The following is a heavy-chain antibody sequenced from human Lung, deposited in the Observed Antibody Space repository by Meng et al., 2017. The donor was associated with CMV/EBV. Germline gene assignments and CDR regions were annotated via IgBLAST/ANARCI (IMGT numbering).Heavy chain of an antibody. D-gene: IGHD3-10*01. J-gene: IGHJ4*02. CDR3: TRDFGSRGFDF. V-gene: IGHV3-21*01. CDR1: GFAFSSFQ. CDR2: ISSSSMNI. Sequence: GESXKISCAASGFAFSSFQMNWVRQSAGKGLEWIAAISSSSMNIYYGDLVNGRFTISRNNGRNSVLLQMNSLRADETAKYYCTRDFGSRGFDFWGQGTVVTVSS.